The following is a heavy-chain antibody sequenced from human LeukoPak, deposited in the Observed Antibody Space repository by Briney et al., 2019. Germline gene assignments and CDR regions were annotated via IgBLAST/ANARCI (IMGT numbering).Heavy chain of an antibody. J-gene: IGHJ4*02. CDR2: IYYSGST. CDR3: ARQGYYYDSSGYYLYYFDY. D-gene: IGHD3-22*01. CDR1: GGSISSYY. V-gene: IGHV4-59*08. Sequence: PSETLSLTCTVSGGSISSYYWSWIRQPPGKGLEWIGYIYYSGSTNYNPSLKSRVTISVDTSKNQFSLKLSSVTAADTAVYYCARQGYYYDSSGYYLYYFDYWGQGTLVTVSS.